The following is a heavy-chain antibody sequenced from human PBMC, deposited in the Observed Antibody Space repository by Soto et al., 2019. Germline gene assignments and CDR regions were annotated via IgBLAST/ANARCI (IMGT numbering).Heavy chain of an antibody. V-gene: IGHV3-30*18. CDR3: AKEGIAPIVSLDNSKNYYYYGMDV. D-gene: IGHD6-13*01. J-gene: IGHJ6*02. CDR2: ISYDGSNK. CDR1: GFTFSSYG. Sequence: GGSLRLSCAASGFTFSSYGMHWVRQAPGKGLEWVAVISYDGSNKYYADSVKGRFTISRDNSKNTLYLHMNSLRAEDTAVYYCAKEGIAPIVSLDNSKNYYYYGMDVWGQGTTVTVSS.